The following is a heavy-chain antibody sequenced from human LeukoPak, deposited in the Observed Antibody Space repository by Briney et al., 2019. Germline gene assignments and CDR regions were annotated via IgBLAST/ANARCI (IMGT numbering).Heavy chain of an antibody. J-gene: IGHJ4*02. D-gene: IGHD2-21*01. CDR2: ISGSGGST. CDR3: AKDQDIVVVNAIDY. CDR1: GFTLSNYA. V-gene: IGHV3-23*01. Sequence: AGGSLRLSCAASGFTLSNYAVSWVRHSTGGGLEGVSSISGSGGSTYNAEFVKGRVNISRDNSKHTLYLQMNSLRAEDTAVYYCAKDQDIVVVNAIDYWGQGTLVTVSS.